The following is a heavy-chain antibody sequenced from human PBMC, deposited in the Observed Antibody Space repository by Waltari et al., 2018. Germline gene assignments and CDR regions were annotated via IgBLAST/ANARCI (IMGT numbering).Heavy chain of an antibody. CDR3: ARRAVGGSRIFDY. Sequence: QVQLVESGGGVVQPGRSLRLSCAASGFTFSSYAMPWVRQAPGKGLEWIGSIYYSGSTYYNPSLKSRVTISVDTSKNQFSLKLSSVTAADTAVYYCARRAVGGSRIFDYWGQGTLVTVSS. CDR2: IYYSGST. CDR1: GFTFSSYA. V-gene: IGHV4-39*01. D-gene: IGHD1-26*01. J-gene: IGHJ4*02.